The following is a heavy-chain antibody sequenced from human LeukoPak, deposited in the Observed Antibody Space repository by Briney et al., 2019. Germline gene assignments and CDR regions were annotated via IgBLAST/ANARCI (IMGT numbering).Heavy chain of an antibody. J-gene: IGHJ5*02. Sequence: GGSLRLSCAASGFTFSSYGMHWVRQAPGKGLEWVAVIWYDGSNKHYADSVKGRFTISRDNSKNTLYLQMNSLRAEDTAVYYCARDGYLGAYNWFDPWGQGTLVTVSS. D-gene: IGHD3-22*01. CDR3: ARDGYLGAYNWFDP. CDR1: GFTFSSYG. V-gene: IGHV3-33*01. CDR2: IWYDGSNK.